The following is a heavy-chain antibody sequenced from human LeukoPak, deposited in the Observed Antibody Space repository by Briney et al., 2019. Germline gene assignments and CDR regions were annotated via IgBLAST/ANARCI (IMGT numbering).Heavy chain of an antibody. J-gene: IGHJ4*02. CDR1: GYTFTSYG. D-gene: IGHD6-6*01. Sequence: ASVKVSCKASGYTFTSYGISWVRQAPGQGLEWMGWISAYNGNTNYAQKLQGRVTMTTDTSTSTAYMELRSLRSDDTPVYYCARVKGQYSSSSIFDYWGQGTLVTVSS. CDR3: ARVKGQYSSSSIFDY. CDR2: ISAYNGNT. V-gene: IGHV1-18*01.